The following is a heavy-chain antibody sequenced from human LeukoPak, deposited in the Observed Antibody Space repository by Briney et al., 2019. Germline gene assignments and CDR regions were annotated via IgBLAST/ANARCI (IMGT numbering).Heavy chain of an antibody. V-gene: IGHV1-2*02. D-gene: IGHD5-18*01. CDR3: ASGYRFGN. CDR1: EYTCTGYY. CDR2: INPNSGAT. Sequence: ASVKVSCKASEYTCTGYYMHWVRQAPGQGLEWMGWINPNSGATDYAQNFQGRVTLTRDTSISTAYMELSGLRSDDTAVYYCASGYRFGNWGQGTLVTVSS. J-gene: IGHJ4*02.